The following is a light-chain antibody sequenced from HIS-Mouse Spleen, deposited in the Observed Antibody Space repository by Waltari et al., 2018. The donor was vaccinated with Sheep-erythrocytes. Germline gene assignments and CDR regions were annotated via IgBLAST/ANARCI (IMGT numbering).Light chain of an antibody. J-gene: IGLJ2*01. CDR2: GNN. CDR3: GTWDSSLSAGV. V-gene: IGLV1-51*01. CDR1: SSNIGNKY. Sequence: QSVLTQPPSLSAAPGQKVTISCPGSSSNIGNKYVTWYQQLPGTAPKLLIYGNNKRPSGIPDRFSGSKSGTSATLGITGLQTGDEADYYCGTWDSSLSAGVFGGGTKLTVL.